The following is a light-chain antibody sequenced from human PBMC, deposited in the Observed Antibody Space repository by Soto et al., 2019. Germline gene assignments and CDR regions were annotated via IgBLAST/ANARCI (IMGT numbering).Light chain of an antibody. CDR3: AAWDDSLSGQV. Sequence: QSVLTQPPPASGTPGQRVTISCSGSSSNIGSNYVYWYQQLPGTAPKLLIYRNNQRPSGVPDRFSGSKSGTSASLAISGLRSEDEADYYCAAWDDSLSGQVFGTGTKLTVL. CDR2: RNN. V-gene: IGLV1-47*01. J-gene: IGLJ1*01. CDR1: SSNIGSNY.